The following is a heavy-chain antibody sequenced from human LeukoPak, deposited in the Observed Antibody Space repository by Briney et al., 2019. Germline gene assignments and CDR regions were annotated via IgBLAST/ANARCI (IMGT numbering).Heavy chain of an antibody. CDR1: GGTFSSYA. J-gene: IGHJ4*02. D-gene: IGHD4-17*01. CDR3: ARMLNYGDTYYFDY. Sequence: ASVKVSCKASGGTFSSYAISWVRQAPGQGLEWMGGIIPIFGTANYAQKFQGRVTITADEPTSTAYMELSSLRSEDTAVYYCARMLNYGDTYYFDYWGQGTLVTVSS. V-gene: IGHV1-69*01. CDR2: IIPIFGTA.